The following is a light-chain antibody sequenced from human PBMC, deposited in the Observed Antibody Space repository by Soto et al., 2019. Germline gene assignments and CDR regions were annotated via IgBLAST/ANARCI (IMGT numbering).Light chain of an antibody. CDR3: QQSFSTPFT. V-gene: IGKV1-39*01. CDR2: AGS. Sequence: DIQMTQSPSSRFASVGDRVTMTCRAGKRFGTNLNWYQHKPGKAPKFLMYAGSTLQSGVPSRFSGSGSGTDFTLTISSLQPEDFATYYCQQSFSTPFTFGPGTKVDIK. J-gene: IGKJ3*01. CDR1: KRFGTN.